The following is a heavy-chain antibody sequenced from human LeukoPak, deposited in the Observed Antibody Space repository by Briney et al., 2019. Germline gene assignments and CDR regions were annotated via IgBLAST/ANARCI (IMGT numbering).Heavy chain of an antibody. CDR2: INPILGIA. J-gene: IGHJ4*02. CDR3: ARYYYGSGRSYFDY. Sequence: SVKVSCKASGGTFSSYAISWVRQAPGQGLEWMGRINPILGIANYAQKFQGRVTITADKSTSTAYMELSSLRSEDTAVYYCARYYYGSGRSYFDYWGQGTLVTVSS. CDR1: GGTFSSYA. V-gene: IGHV1-69*04. D-gene: IGHD3-10*01.